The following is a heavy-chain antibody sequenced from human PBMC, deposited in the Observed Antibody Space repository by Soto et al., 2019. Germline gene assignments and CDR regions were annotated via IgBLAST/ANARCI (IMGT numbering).Heavy chain of an antibody. Sequence: ASVKVSCKASGYTFTGYYVLWVRQATGQGLEWMGWMNPNSGNTGYAQKFQGRVTMTRNTSISTAYMELSSLRSEDTAVYYCARGSGLLDAFDIWGQGTMVTVSS. J-gene: IGHJ3*02. CDR3: ARGSGLLDAFDI. CDR2: MNPNSGNT. V-gene: IGHV1-8*02. CDR1: GYTFTGYY. D-gene: IGHD6-25*01.